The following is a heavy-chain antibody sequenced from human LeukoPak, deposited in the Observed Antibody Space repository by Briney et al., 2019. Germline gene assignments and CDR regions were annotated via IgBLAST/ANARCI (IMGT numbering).Heavy chain of an antibody. D-gene: IGHD6-19*01. CDR2: IRYDGSNK. CDR1: GFTFRTYD. CDR3: AKDHSSGWYRVLDY. J-gene: IGHJ4*02. V-gene: IGHV3-30*02. Sequence: GGSLRLSCAASGFTFRTYDMHWVRQAPGKGLGWVSFIRYDGSNKYYAYSVKGRFTISRDNSKNTLYLQMNSRRAEDTAVYYCAKDHSSGWYRVLDYWGQGTLVTVSS.